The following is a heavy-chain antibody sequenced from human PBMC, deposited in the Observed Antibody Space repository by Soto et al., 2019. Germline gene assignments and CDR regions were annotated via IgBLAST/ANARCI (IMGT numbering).Heavy chain of an antibody. CDR1: GFTFSTYW. CDR2: INQDGSEK. CDR3: SRSLNS. Sequence: GGSLRLSCAASGFTFSTYWMDWVRQTPGKGLEWVANINQDGSEKNYVDSVKGRFTIYRDNAKNSLYLQMSSLTAEGSALYYCSRSLNSWGQGTLVTVS. V-gene: IGHV3-7*01. J-gene: IGHJ4*02.